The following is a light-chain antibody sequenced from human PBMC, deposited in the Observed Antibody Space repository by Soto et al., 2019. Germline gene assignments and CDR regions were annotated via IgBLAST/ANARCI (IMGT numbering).Light chain of an antibody. CDR2: AAS. Sequence: DIQMTQSPSSLSASVGDRVIITCRASQSISSYLNWYQQKPGKAPKLLMYAASSLQSGVPSRFSGSGSGTDFTLTISSLQPEDFAIYYCQQSYSNPRTFGQGTKVEIK. J-gene: IGKJ1*01. CDR3: QQSYSNPRT. V-gene: IGKV1-39*01. CDR1: QSISSY.